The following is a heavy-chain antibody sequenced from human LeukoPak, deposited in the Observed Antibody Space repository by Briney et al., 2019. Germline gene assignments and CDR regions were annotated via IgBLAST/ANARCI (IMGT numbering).Heavy chain of an antibody. Sequence: ASVKVSCKASGGTSSSYAISWVRQAPGQGLEWMGGIIPIFGTANYAQKFQGRVTITADKSTSTAYMELSSLRSEDTAVYYCARASFTRRYYDILTGSGDWFDPWGQGTLVTVSS. CDR2: IIPIFGTA. J-gene: IGHJ5*02. V-gene: IGHV1-69*06. D-gene: IGHD3-9*01. CDR3: ARASFTRRYYDILTGSGDWFDP. CDR1: GGTSSSYA.